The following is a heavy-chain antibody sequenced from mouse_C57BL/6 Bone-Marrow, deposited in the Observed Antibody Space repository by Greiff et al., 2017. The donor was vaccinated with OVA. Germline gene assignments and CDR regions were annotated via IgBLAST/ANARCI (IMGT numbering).Heavy chain of an antibody. Sequence: QVVESGGDLVKPGGSLKLSCAASGFTFSSYGMSWVRQTPDKRLEWVATISSGGSYTYYPDSVKGRFTISRDNAKNTLYLQMSSLKSEDTALYYCARLAFYPGVWFAYWGQGTLVTVSA. CDR3: ARLAFYPGVWFAY. CDR2: ISSGGSYT. V-gene: IGHV5-6*01. D-gene: IGHD2-1*01. J-gene: IGHJ3*01. CDR1: GFTFSSYG.